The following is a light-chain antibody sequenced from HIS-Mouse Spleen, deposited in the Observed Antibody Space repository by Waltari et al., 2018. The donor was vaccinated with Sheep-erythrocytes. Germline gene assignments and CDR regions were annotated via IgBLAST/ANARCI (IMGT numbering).Light chain of an antibody. CDR3: CSYAGSSTPWV. CDR2: EGS. Sequence: QSALTQPASVSGSPGQSINIPCPGTSSDVGSYNLASWYQQHPGKAPKLMIYEGSKRPSGVSNRFSGSKSGNTASLTISGLQAEDEADYYCCSYAGSSTPWVFGGGTKLTVL. J-gene: IGLJ3*02. CDR1: SSDVGSYNL. V-gene: IGLV2-23*01.